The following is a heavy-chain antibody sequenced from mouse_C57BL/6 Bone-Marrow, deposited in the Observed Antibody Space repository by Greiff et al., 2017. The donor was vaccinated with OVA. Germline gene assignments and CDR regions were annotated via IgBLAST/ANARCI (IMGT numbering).Heavy chain of an antibody. D-gene: IGHD1-1*01. V-gene: IGHV10-1*01. CDR1: GFSFNTYA. Sequence: EAGGGLVQPKGSLKLSCAASGFSFNTYAMNWVRQAPGKGLEWVARIRSKSNNYATYYADSVKDRFTISRDDSESMLYLQMNNLKTEDTAMYYCVSFYGSRGYFDVWGTGTTVTVSS. J-gene: IGHJ1*03. CDR2: IRSKSNNYAT. CDR3: VSFYGSRGYFDV.